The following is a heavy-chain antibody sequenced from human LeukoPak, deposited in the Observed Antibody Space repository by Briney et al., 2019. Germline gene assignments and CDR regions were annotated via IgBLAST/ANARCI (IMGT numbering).Heavy chain of an antibody. CDR3: ARVGYSNSYDY. CDR2: MNPNTGNA. D-gene: IGHD4-11*01. CDR1: GYTFTNFD. Sequence: ASVKVSCKASGYTFTNFDINWVRQATGQGLEWMGWMNPNTGNAGYAQNFLDRVTITWDASISTAYMDLSSLRSEDTAVYYCARVGYSNSYDYWGQGTLVTVSS. J-gene: IGHJ4*02. V-gene: IGHV1-8*03.